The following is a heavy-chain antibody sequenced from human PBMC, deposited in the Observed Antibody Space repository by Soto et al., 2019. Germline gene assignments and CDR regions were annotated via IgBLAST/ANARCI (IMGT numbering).Heavy chain of an antibody. J-gene: IGHJ5*02. Sequence: SETLSLTCTVSGGSISSYYWSWIRQPPGKGLEWIGYIYYSGSTNYNPSLKSRVTISVDTSKNQFSLKLSSVTAADTAVYYCARAYYDFWSGYLNWFDPWGQGTLVTVSS. CDR2: IYYSGST. D-gene: IGHD3-3*01. CDR3: ARAYYDFWSGYLNWFDP. CDR1: GGSISSYY. V-gene: IGHV4-59*01.